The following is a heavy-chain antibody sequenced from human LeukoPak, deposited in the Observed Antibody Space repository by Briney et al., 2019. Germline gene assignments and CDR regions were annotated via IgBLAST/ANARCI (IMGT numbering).Heavy chain of an antibody. CDR1: GFTFDDYG. CDR2: ISTTSSYI. CDR3: ARDNDFWSGYYSYYYYMDV. V-gene: IGHV3-21*01. J-gene: IGHJ6*03. D-gene: IGHD3-3*01. Sequence: GGSLRLSCAASGFTFDDYGMSWVRQAPGKGLEWVSSISTTSSYIYYADSVKGRFTISRDNAKNSLYLQINSLRAEDTAVYYCARDNDFWSGYYSYYYYMDVWGKGTTVTVSS.